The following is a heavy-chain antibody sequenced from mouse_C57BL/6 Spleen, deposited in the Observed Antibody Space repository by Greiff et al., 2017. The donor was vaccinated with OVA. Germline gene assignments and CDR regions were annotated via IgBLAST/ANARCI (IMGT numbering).Heavy chain of an antibody. V-gene: IGHV1-82*01. J-gene: IGHJ4*01. D-gene: IGHD2-1*01. CDR1: GYAFSSSW. CDR3: DRAVGNFVFYAIDY. Sequence: QVQLQQSGPELVKPGASVKISCKASGYAFSSSWMNWVKQRPGKGLEWIGRIYPGDGDTNYNGKFKGKATLTADKSSSTAYMQLSRLSSEVSAIYFCDRAVGNFVFYAIDYWGQGTSVTVSS. CDR2: IYPGDGDT.